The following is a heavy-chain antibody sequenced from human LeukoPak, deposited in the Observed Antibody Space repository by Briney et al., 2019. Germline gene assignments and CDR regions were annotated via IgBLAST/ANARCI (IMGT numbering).Heavy chain of an antibody. J-gene: IGHJ4*02. CDR1: GFTFSSYW. CDR2: INSDGSST. CDR3: ASDLSGSYLPSLDY. V-gene: IGHV3-74*01. Sequence: PGGSLRLSCAASGFTFSSYWMHWVRQAPGKGLVWVSRINSDGSSTSYADSVKGRFTISRDNSKNTLYLQMNSLRAEDTAVYYCASDLSGSYLPSLDYWGQGTLVTVSS. D-gene: IGHD3-10*01.